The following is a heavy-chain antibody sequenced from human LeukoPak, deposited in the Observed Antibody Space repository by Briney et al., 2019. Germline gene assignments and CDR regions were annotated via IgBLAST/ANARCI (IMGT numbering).Heavy chain of an antibody. CDR3: ARGFSGVYCSSTSCYYYYYMDV. D-gene: IGHD2-2*01. V-gene: IGHV1-69*05. Sequence: SVKVSCKASGGTFTSYAISWVRQAPGQGLEWMGGIIPIFGTANYAQKFQGRVTITRNTSISTAYMELSSLRSEDTAVYYCARGFSGVYCSSTSCYYYYYMDVWGKGTTVTVSS. J-gene: IGHJ6*03. CDR1: GGTFTSYA. CDR2: IIPIFGTA.